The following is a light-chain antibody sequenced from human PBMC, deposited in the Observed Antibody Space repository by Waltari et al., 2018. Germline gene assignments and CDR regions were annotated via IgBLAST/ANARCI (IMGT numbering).Light chain of an antibody. CDR1: QSVTSIS. CDR3: QQYDGEVVT. Sequence: EIVLTQSPGTLSLSPGERATLSCRASQSVTSISLTWYQQKFGQAPRLLIYGTSSRATCIPDRFSGSGSGTDFTLTISRLEPEDFAVYYCQQYDGEVVTFGGGTKVEI. V-gene: IGKV3-20*01. CDR2: GTS. J-gene: IGKJ4*01.